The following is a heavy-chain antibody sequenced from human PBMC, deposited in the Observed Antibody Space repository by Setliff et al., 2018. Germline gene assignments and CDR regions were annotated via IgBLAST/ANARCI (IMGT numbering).Heavy chain of an antibody. CDR1: GYTFTSYA. J-gene: IGHJ5*02. CDR2: IIPIFGTA. V-gene: IGHV1-69*06. D-gene: IGHD2-2*01. CDR3: ARDPSLYCSSTSCSPHWFDP. Sequence: SVKVSCKASGYTFTSYAISWVRQAPGQGLEWMGRIIPIFGTANYAQKFQGRVTITADTSTSTAYMELRSLRSDDTAVYYCARDPSLYCSSTSCSPHWFDPWGQGTLVTVS.